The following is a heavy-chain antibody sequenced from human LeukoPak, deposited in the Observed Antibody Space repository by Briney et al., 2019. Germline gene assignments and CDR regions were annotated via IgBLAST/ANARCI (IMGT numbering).Heavy chain of an antibody. J-gene: IGHJ4*02. D-gene: IGHD3-22*01. CDR3: ARENSSGLHFFDY. Sequence: GFSEKVSCKASGYTFTSYYMHWVRQAPGQGLEWMGIINPSGGSTSYAQKFQGRVTMTRDTSTSTVYMELSSLRSEDTAVYYCARENSSGLHFFDYWGQGTLVTVSS. CDR1: GYTFTSYY. V-gene: IGHV1-46*01. CDR2: INPSGGST.